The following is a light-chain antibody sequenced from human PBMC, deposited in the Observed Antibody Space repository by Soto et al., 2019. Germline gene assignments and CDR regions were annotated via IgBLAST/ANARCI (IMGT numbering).Light chain of an antibody. CDR1: SSNIGAGYD. CDR3: QSYDSSLSGYV. Sequence: SVLTQPPSVSGAPGQRVTISCTGSSSNIGAGYDVHWYQQLPGTAPKLLIYNNNNRPSGVPDRFSGSKSGTSASLAITGLQAEDEADYYCQSYDSSLSGYVFGTGTKLTVL. V-gene: IGLV1-40*01. J-gene: IGLJ1*01. CDR2: NNN.